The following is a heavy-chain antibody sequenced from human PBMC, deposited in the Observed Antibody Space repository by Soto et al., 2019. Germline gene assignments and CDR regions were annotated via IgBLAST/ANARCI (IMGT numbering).Heavy chain of an antibody. V-gene: IGHV4-59*01. Sequence: PSETLSLTCTVSGGSISSYYWSWFRQPPGKGLEWIGYIYYSGSTNYNPSLKSRVTISVDTSKNQFSLKLSSVTAADTAVYYCARVKGWYFDLWGRGTLVTVSS. CDR3: ARVKGWYFDL. J-gene: IGHJ2*01. CDR1: GGSISSYY. CDR2: IYYSGST.